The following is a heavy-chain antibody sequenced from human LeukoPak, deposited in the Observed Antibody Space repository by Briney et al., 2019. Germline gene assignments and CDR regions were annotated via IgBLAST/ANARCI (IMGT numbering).Heavy chain of an antibody. Sequence: KPSETLSLTCTVSGGSISSNYWNWIRQPPGKGLEWIAYIYYSGSTNHNPSLKSRVTISVDTSKNQFSLKLSSVTAADTAVYYCARDLSRSSSMDVWGKGTTVTVSS. D-gene: IGHD6-6*01. J-gene: IGHJ6*04. CDR3: ARDLSRSSSMDV. CDR2: IYYSGST. CDR1: GGSISSNY. V-gene: IGHV4-59*01.